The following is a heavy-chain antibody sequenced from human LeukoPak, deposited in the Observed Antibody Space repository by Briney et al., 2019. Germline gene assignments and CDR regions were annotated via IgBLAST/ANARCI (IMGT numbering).Heavy chain of an antibody. CDR1: GFTFSSYA. J-gene: IGHJ4*02. CDR2: ISGSGGST. Sequence: PGGSLRLSCAASGFTFSSYAMSWVRQAPGKGLEWVSAISGSGGSTYYADSVKGRFNIYRDNSKNTLYLQMNSLRAEDTAVYYCAKDRYYDFWSGPPDFDYWGQGTLVTVSS. CDR3: AKDRYYDFWSGPPDFDY. V-gene: IGHV3-23*01. D-gene: IGHD3-3*01.